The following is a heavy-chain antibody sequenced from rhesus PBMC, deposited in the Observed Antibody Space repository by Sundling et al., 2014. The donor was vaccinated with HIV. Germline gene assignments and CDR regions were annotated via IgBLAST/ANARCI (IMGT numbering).Heavy chain of an antibody. Sequence: QLQLQESGPGLVKPSETLSLTCAVSGGSLSGYYWNWIRQPPGKGLEWIGYIGGSSGSTDYNPSLKSRVTISTDTAKNQFSLKLNSVTAADTAVYYCARIVGRVVWGPGVLVTVYS. J-gene: IGHJ5-1*01. CDR3: ARIVGRVV. D-gene: IGHD4-29*01. CDR2: IGGSSGST. V-gene: IGHV4-165*02. CDR1: GGSLSGYY.